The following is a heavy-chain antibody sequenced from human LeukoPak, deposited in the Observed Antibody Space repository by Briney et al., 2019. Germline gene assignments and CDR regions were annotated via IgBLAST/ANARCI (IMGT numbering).Heavy chain of an antibody. D-gene: IGHD1-7*01. V-gene: IGHV3-30*02. CDR1: GFTFSSYG. CDR2: IRYDGSNK. J-gene: IGHJ4*02. Sequence: GGSLRLSCAASGFTFSSYGMHWVRQAPGKGLEWVAFIRYDGSNKYYADSVKGRFTISRDNSKNTLYLQMNSLRAEDTAVYYCAKERLHGITGTTFDYWGQGTLVTVSS. CDR3: AKERLHGITGTTFDY.